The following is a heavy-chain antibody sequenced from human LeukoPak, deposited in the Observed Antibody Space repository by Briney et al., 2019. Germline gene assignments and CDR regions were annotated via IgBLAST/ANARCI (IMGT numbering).Heavy chain of an antibody. V-gene: IGHV3-33*06. CDR2: IWYDGSNK. CDR1: GFTVSSYG. J-gene: IGHJ4*02. D-gene: IGHD4-11*01. Sequence: KAGGSLRLSCAASGFTVSSYGMHWVRQAPGKGLEWVAVIWYDGSNKYYADSVKGRFTISRDNSKNTLYLQMNSLRAEDTAVYYCAKGRLDDYSNDYFDYWGQGTLVTVSS. CDR3: AKGRLDDYSNDYFDY.